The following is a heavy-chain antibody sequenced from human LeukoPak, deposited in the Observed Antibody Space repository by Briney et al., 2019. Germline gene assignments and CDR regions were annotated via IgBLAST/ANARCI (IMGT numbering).Heavy chain of an antibody. D-gene: IGHD1-26*01. V-gene: IGHV4-59*01. CDR1: GGSISSYY. CDR2: IYYSGST. CDR3: ARGSMADIVGATTVDY. Sequence: PSETLSLTCTVSGGSISSYYWSWIRQPPGKGLEWIGYIYYSGSTNYNPSLKSRVTISVDTSKSQFSLKLSSVTAADTAVYYCARGSMADIVGATTVDYWGQGTPVTVSS. J-gene: IGHJ4*02.